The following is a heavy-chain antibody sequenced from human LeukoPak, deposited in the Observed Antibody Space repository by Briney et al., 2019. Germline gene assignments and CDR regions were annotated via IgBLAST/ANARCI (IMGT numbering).Heavy chain of an antibody. CDR3: ASLWSEDYYYYMDV. V-gene: IGHV4-59*01. CDR2: IFYSGST. D-gene: IGHD1-1*01. J-gene: IGHJ6*03. Sequence: PSETLSLTCTVSGGSISSYYWSWIRQPPGKGLEWIGYIFYSGSTNYNPSLKSRVTISVDTSKNQFSLKLSSVTAADTAVYYCASLWSEDYYYYMDVWGKGTTVTISS. CDR1: GGSISSYY.